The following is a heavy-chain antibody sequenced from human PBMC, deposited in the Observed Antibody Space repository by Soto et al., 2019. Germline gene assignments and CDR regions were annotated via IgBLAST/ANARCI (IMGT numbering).Heavy chain of an antibody. Sequence: SGPTLVNPTQTLTLTCTFSGFSLTTSGVAVGWIRQPPGKALEWLALIYWDDDKRYSPSLKSRLTITKDTSKNQVVLTMTNMDHVDKAKYYCEQLVYAIDDYWGQGTLVTVSS. CDR2: IYWDDDK. CDR1: GFSLTTSGVA. V-gene: IGHV2-5*02. J-gene: IGHJ4*02. D-gene: IGHD2-8*01. CDR3: EQLVYAIDDY.